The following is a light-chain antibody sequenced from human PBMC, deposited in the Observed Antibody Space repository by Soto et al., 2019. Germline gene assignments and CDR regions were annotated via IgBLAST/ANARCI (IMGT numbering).Light chain of an antibody. CDR2: AAS. J-gene: IGKJ4*01. V-gene: IGKV1-39*01. CDR3: QHSYSTHLT. Sequence: DIQMTQSPSSLSASVGDRVTITCRASQSISSYLNWYQQKPGKAPKLLIYAASSLQSGVPSRFSGSVSGTYFPLSISSLQPQDFATYCCQHSYSTHLTFGGGTKVEIK. CDR1: QSISSY.